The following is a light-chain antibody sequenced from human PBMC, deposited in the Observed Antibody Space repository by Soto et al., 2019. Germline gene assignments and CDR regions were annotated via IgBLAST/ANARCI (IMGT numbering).Light chain of an antibody. Sequence: VMTQSPATLSFCPGGGATLSCRASQSVSNNYLAWYQQKPGQAPRLLIYGASSRATGIPDRFSGSGSGTDFTLTISRLEPEDFAVYYCQQYGRSPSTFGGGTKVDIK. CDR3: QQYGRSPST. CDR2: GAS. CDR1: QSVSNNY. V-gene: IGKV3-20*01. J-gene: IGKJ4*01.